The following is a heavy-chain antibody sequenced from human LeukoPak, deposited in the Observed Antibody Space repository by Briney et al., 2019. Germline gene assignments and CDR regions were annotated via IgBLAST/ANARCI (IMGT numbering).Heavy chain of an antibody. V-gene: IGHV4-39*01. CDR1: GGSISSSSYY. D-gene: IGHD5-18*01. CDR3: ARSPGLGYNYASFGY. CDR2: IYYSGST. J-gene: IGHJ4*02. Sequence: PSETLSLTCTVSGGSISSSSYYWGWIRQPPGKGLEWIGSIYYSGSTYCNPSLKSRATISVDTSKNQFSLKLSSVTAADTAVYYCARSPGLGYNYASFGYWGQGTPVTVSS.